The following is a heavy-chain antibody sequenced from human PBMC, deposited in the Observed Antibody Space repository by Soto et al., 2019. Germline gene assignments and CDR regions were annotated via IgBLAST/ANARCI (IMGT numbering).Heavy chain of an antibody. CDR1: GLTFSIYA. CDR3: AKASSVSWGIFDY. J-gene: IGHJ4*02. Sequence: EVQLLESGGGLVQPGGSLRLSCAASGLTFSIYAMTWVRQAPGKGLEWVSALSGNSGSRFFADSVKGRFTISRDNSKNTLLLQINSLRAEDTAVYYCAKASSVSWGIFDYWGQGTLITVSS. V-gene: IGHV3-23*01. D-gene: IGHD6-13*01. CDR2: LSGNSGSR.